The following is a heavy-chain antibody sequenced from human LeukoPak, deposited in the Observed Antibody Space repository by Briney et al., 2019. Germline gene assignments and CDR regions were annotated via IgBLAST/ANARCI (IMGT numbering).Heavy chain of an antibody. CDR1: GFTFSSYW. D-gene: IGHD6-19*01. CDR2: INSDGTTT. J-gene: IGHJ4*02. Sequence: GALRLSCAASGFTFSSYWMHWVRQGPGKELTWVSHINSDGTTTNYADSVKGRFTISRDNAKNTLYLQMNSLRVEDTAVYYCARFSSGWSPSGFDYWGQGTLVTVSS. V-gene: IGHV3-74*01. CDR3: ARFSSGWSPSGFDY.